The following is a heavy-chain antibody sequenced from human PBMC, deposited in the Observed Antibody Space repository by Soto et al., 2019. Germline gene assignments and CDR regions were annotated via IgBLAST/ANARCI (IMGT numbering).Heavy chain of an antibody. Sequence: QVQLVQSGAEVKKPGSSVKVSCKASGGTFSPYTINWVRQAPGQGLEWMGRIIPFLGVTNYAQKFQARVTITADKSTTTAYMELSGLRFEDTAVYYCARDWESTVSTWSFGAFWGRGTLVTVSS. D-gene: IGHD3-10*01. CDR3: ARDWESTVSTWSFGAF. V-gene: IGHV1-69*08. CDR1: GGTFSPYT. CDR2: IIPFLGVT. J-gene: IGHJ4*02.